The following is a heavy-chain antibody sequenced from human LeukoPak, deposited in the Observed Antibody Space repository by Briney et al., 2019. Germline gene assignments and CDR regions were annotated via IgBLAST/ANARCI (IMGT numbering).Heavy chain of an antibody. D-gene: IGHD2-21*01. CDR1: GYTFTGYY. CDR3: ARGYCGGDCYSDYYYYYMDV. Sequence: ASVKVSCKASGYTFTGYYMHWVRQAPGQGLEWMGWINPNSGGTNYAQKFQGRVTMTRDTSISTAYMELSRLRSDDTAVYYCARGYCGGDCYSDYYYYYMDVWGKGTTVTVSS. V-gene: IGHV1-2*02. J-gene: IGHJ6*03. CDR2: INPNSGGT.